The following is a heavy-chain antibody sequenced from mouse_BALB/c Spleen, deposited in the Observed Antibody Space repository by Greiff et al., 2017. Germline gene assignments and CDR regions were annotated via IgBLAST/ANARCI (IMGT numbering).Heavy chain of an antibody. CDR2: ISSGGSYT. J-gene: IGHJ2*01. CDR3: ARGGITTATDY. Sequence: EVQRVESGGGLVKPGGSLKLSCAASGFTFSSYAMSWVRQTPEKRLEWVATISSGGSYTYYPDSVKGRFTISRDNAKNTLYLQMSSLRSEDTAMYYCARGGITTATDYWGQGTTPTVSA. CDR1: GFTFSSYA. D-gene: IGHD1-2*01. V-gene: IGHV5-9-3*01.